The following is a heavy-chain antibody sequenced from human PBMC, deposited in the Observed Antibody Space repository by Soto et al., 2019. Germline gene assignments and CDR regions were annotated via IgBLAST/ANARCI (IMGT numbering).Heavy chain of an antibody. D-gene: IGHD4-17*01. J-gene: IGHJ3*02. CDR2: MYYSGST. V-gene: IGHV4-59*01. Sequence: QVQLQESGPGLVKPSETLSLTCTVSGGSISSYYWSWIRQPPGKGLEWIGYMYYSGSTNYNPSLKSRVNISVDTSKNQFSLKLSSVTAADTAVYYGARNYGLVASDIWGQGTMVTVSS. CDR1: GGSISSYY. CDR3: ARNYGLVASDI.